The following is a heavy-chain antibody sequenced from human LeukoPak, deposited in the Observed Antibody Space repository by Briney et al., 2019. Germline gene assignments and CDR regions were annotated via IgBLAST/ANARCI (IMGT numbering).Heavy chain of an antibody. CDR1: GFTSSSYG. D-gene: IGHD4-17*01. J-gene: IGHJ4*02. Sequence: GGSLRLSCAASGFTSSSYGMHWVRQAPGKGLEWVAVISYDGSNKYYADSVKGRFTISRDNSKNTLYLQMNSLRAEDTAVYYCAKSYSDTVTPFGYWGQGTLVTVSS. V-gene: IGHV3-30*18. CDR3: AKSYSDTVTPFGY. CDR2: ISYDGSNK.